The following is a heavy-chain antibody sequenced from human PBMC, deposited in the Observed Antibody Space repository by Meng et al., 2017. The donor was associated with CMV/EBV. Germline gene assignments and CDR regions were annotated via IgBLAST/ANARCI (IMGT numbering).Heavy chain of an antibody. V-gene: IGHV3-30*02. CDR3: AKDYSPYCSSTSCYGYFDY. J-gene: IGHJ4*02. CDR1: GFTFSSYG. Sequence: GESLKISCAASGFTFSSYGMHWVRQAPGKGLEWVAFIRYDGSNKYYADSVKGRFTISRDNSKNTLNLQMNSLRAEDTAVYYCAKDYSPYCSSTSCYGYFDYWGQGTLVTVSS. D-gene: IGHD2-2*01. CDR2: IRYDGSNK.